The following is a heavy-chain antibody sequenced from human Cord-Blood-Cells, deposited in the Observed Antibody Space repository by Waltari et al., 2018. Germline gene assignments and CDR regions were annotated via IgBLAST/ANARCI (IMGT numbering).Heavy chain of an antibody. CDR3: ARVDSSSWYYYYGMDV. CDR2: MNPNRGNT. V-gene: IGHV1-8*01. CDR1: GYTFTSFD. D-gene: IGHD6-13*01. J-gene: IGHJ6*02. Sequence: VQLVQSGAEVKKPGASVKVSCNASGYTFTSFDINWVRQVTGQGLEWMGWMNPNRGNTGYAQKFQGRVTMTRNTSISTAYMELSSLRSEDTAVYYCARVDSSSWYYYYGMDVWGQGTTVTVSS.